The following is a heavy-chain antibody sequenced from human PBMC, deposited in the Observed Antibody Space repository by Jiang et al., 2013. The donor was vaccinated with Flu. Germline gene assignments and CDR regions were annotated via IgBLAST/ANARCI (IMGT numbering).Heavy chain of an antibody. CDR3: ARDGGGSSKTYYYYYYGMDV. J-gene: IGHJ6*02. D-gene: IGHD2-15*01. CDR2: IYSGGST. CDR1: GFTVSSNY. V-gene: IGHV3-53*01. Sequence: GLIQPGGSLRLSCAASGFTVSSNYMSWVRQAPGKGLEWVSVIYSGGSTYYADSVKGRFTISRDNSKNTLYLQMNSLRAEDTAVYYCARDGGGSSKTYYYYYYGMDVWGQGTTVTVSS.